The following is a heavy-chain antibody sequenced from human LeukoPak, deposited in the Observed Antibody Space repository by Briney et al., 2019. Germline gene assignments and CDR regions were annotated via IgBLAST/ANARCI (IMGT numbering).Heavy chain of an antibody. Sequence: GASVKVSCKASGYTFTSYYMHWVRQAPGQGLEWMGGIIPIFGTANYAQKFQGRVTITADKSTSTAYMELSSLRSEDTAVYYCASGYSSGWYDFYYYMDVWGKGTTVTVSS. J-gene: IGHJ6*03. V-gene: IGHV1-69*06. CDR1: GYTFTSYY. D-gene: IGHD6-19*01. CDR2: IIPIFGTA. CDR3: ASGYSSGWYDFYYYMDV.